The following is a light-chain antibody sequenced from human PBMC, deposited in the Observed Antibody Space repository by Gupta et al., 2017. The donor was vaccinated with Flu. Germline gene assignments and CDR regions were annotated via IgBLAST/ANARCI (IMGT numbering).Light chain of an antibody. J-gene: IGKJ4*01. CDR3: QQYYSTPLT. Sequence: NCKSRQSVLYSSNNKNYLAWYQQKPGQPPKLLIYWASTREYGVPDRFSGSGSGTDFTLTISSLQAEDVAVYFCQQYYSTPLTFGGGTKVEIK. CDR2: WAS. V-gene: IGKV4-1*01. CDR1: QSVLYSSNNKNY.